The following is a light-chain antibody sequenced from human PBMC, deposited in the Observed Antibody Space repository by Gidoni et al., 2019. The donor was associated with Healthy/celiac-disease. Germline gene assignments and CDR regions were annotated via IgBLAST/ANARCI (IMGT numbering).Light chain of an antibody. V-gene: IGKV3-11*01. Sequence: EIVLTQSPATLSLSPGERATLSGRASQSVSSYLAWYQQKPGQAPRLLIYDASNRATGIPARFSGSWSGTDFTLTISRLEPEDFAVYYCQQRSNWPPLTFGQGTKVEIK. CDR1: QSVSSY. CDR3: QQRSNWPPLT. CDR2: DAS. J-gene: IGKJ1*01.